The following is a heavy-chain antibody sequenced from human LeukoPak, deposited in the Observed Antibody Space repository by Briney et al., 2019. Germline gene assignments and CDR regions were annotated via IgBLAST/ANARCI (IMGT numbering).Heavy chain of an antibody. D-gene: IGHD6-19*01. CDR3: AKLNGWYSSSWGYFHY. CDR1: GFTFSTYG. Sequence: GGSLRLSCVASGFTFSTYGMSWVRQAPGKGLEWVGRIKSKTDGGTTDYAAPVKGRFTISRDNSKNTLYLQMNSLRAEDTAVYYCAKLNGWYSSSWGYFHYWGQGTLVTVSS. V-gene: IGHV3-15*01. J-gene: IGHJ1*01. CDR2: IKSKTDGGTT.